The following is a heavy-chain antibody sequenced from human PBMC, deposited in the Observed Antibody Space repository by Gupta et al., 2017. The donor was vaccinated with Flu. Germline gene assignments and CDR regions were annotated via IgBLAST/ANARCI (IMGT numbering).Heavy chain of an antibody. D-gene: IGHD3-3*01. J-gene: IGHJ6*03. CDR2: THYSGST. Sequence: TYYWSWIRQSPGKGLEWIGYTHYSGSTNYNPSPKSRVTMSVDTSRSQFSLNLSSVTAADTAVYYCAKYYSFWRDDNYYMDVWGKGTTVTVSS. CDR1: TYY. CDR3: AKYYSFWRDDNYYMDV. V-gene: IGHV4-59*01.